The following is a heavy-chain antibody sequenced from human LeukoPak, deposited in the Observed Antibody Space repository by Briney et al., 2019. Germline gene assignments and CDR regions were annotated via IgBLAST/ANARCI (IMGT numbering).Heavy chain of an antibody. CDR2: ISNKGGST. V-gene: IGHV3-64D*09. CDR3: VKSGTWADFDS. Sequence: GGSLRLFCSASGFTFSSYGMHWVRQAPGKGLEYVSGISNKGGSTYYADSVKGRFTISRDNSKNTLHLQMSSLRADDTAVYYCVKSGTWADFDSWGQGTLVTVSS. D-gene: IGHD1-26*01. CDR1: GFTFSSYG. J-gene: IGHJ4*02.